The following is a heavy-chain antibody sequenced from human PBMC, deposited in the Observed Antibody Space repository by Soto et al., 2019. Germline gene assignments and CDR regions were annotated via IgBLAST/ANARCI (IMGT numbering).Heavy chain of an antibody. CDR1: GFTFSSYG. V-gene: IGHV3-30*18. CDR2: ISYDGSNK. Sequence: GGSLRLSCAASGFTFSSYGMHWVRQAPGKGLEWVAVISYDGSNKYYADSVKGRFTISGDNSKNTLYLQMNSLRAEDTAVYYCAKGYCSGGSCDRDYYYYMDVWGKGTTVTVSS. D-gene: IGHD2-15*01. J-gene: IGHJ6*03. CDR3: AKGYCSGGSCDRDYYYYMDV.